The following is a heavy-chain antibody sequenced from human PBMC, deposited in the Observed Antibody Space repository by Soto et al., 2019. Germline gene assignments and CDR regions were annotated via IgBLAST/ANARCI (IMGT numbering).Heavy chain of an antibody. Sequence: EVQLVESGAGLVQPGGSLRLSCAASGFTFSNYWMTWFRQAPGKGLEWVANINQDGSAKYYVDSVKGRFTISRDNAKNSLDLQMNSLRAEDTAVYYCARSVDYWGQGTLVTVSS. V-gene: IGHV3-7*01. J-gene: IGHJ4*02. CDR3: ARSVDY. CDR2: INQDGSAK. CDR1: GFTFSNYW.